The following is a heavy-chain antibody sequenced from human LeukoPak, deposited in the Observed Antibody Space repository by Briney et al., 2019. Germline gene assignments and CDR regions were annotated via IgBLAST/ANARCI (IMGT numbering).Heavy chain of an antibody. Sequence: ASVKVSCKASGYTFINYGINWVRQAPGQGLEWMGWINTYNGDTNYAQKLQGRVTMTTDTSTSTAYMELRSLRSDDTAVYYCAREARYCSSTSCFDYWGQGTLVTVSS. CDR3: AREARYCSSTSCFDY. V-gene: IGHV1-18*01. CDR1: GYTFINYG. J-gene: IGHJ4*02. CDR2: INTYNGDT. D-gene: IGHD2-2*01.